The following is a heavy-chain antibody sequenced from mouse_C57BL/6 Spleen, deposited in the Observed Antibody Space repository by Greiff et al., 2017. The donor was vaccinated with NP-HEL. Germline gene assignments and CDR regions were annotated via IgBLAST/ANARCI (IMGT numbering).Heavy chain of an antibody. CDR2: INPSTGGT. D-gene: IGHD3-2*02. CDR1: GYSFTGYY. V-gene: IGHV1-42*01. CDR3: ARERSAQRAMDY. Sequence: VQLQQSGPELVKPGASVKISCKASGYSFTGYYMNWVKQSPEKSLEWIGEINPSTGGTTYNQKFKAKATLTVDKSSSTAYMQLKSLTSEDSAVYYCARERSAQRAMDYWGQGTSVTVSS. J-gene: IGHJ4*01.